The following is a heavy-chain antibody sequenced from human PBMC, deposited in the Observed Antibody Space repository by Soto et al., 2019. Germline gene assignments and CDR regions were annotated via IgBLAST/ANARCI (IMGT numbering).Heavy chain of an antibody. D-gene: IGHD3-10*01. V-gene: IGHV1-18*01. Sequence: QVQLVQSGAEVKKPGASVKVSCKASGYTFTSYGISWVRQAPGQGLEWMGWISAYNGNTNYAQKFQGRVTMTTDTSTSTAYRELRSLRSDDTAVSYCARECFWGGFGEANWLDPWGQGTLVTVSS. J-gene: IGHJ5*02. CDR2: ISAYNGNT. CDR3: ARECFWGGFGEANWLDP. CDR1: GYTFTSYG.